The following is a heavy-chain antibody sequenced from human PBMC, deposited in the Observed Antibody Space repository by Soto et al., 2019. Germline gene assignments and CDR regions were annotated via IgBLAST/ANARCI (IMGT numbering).Heavy chain of an antibody. CDR3: ARDQVGMDV. Sequence: GSLRLSCAASGFTFSSYNINWVRQAPGKGLEWVSSIGSSSTYTYYADSLKGRLIISRDNAKNSVYLQINSLRAEDTAVYYCARDQVGMDVWGQGTPVTVS. J-gene: IGHJ6*02. V-gene: IGHV3-21*01. CDR1: GFTFSSYN. CDR2: IGSSSTYT.